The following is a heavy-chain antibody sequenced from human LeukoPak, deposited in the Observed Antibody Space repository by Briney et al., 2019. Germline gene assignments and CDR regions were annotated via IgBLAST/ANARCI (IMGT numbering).Heavy chain of an antibody. D-gene: IGHD3-22*01. CDR2: ISFDGSNK. J-gene: IGHJ3*01. CDR3: AKGYSSGYYSDAFDV. V-gene: IGHV3-30*18. Sequence: GGSLRLSCAASGFTFSIYGMHWVRQAPGKGLEWVAVISFDGSNKYYADSVKGRFTISRDNLKNTLYLQVNSLRAEDTAVYYCAKGYSSGYYSDAFDVWGQGTMVTVSS. CDR1: GFTFSIYG.